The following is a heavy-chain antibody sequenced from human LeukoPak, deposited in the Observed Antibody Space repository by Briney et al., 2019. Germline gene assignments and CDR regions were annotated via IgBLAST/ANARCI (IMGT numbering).Heavy chain of an antibody. J-gene: IGHJ4*02. Sequence: GGSLRLSCAAPGFTFSSYGMHWVRQAPGKGLEWVAVIWYDGSNKYYADSVKGRFTISRDNSKNTLYLQMNSLRAEDTAVYYCAKDAITSDWYDLDYWGQGTLVSVSS. V-gene: IGHV3-33*06. CDR1: GFTFSSYG. CDR3: AKDAITSDWYDLDY. D-gene: IGHD6-19*01. CDR2: IWYDGSNK.